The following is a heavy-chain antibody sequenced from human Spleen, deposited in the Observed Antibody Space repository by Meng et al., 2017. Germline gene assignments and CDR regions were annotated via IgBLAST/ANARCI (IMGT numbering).Heavy chain of an antibody. CDR1: GYSFSSYW. J-gene: IGHJ4*02. CDR2: FYPGDSDS. Sequence: KVSCKASGYSFSSYWIGWVRQMPGKGLEWMGIFYPGDSDSKYSPSFQGQVTISADKSISTAYLQWSSLKASDTAMYYCARVSAVAGNTVGHDYWGQGTLVTVSS. D-gene: IGHD6-19*01. V-gene: IGHV5-51*01. CDR3: ARVSAVAGNTVGHDY.